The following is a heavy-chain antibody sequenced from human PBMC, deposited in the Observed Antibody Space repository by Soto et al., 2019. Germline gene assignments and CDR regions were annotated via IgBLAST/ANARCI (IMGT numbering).Heavy chain of an antibody. CDR3: ARLRLDGLLEWAGMDSFDY. CDR1: GGSISSSSYY. CDR2: IYYSGST. D-gene: IGHD6-19*01. Sequence: QLQLQESGPGLVKPSETLSLTCTVSGGSISSSSYYWGWIRQPPGKGLEWIGSIYYSGSTYYNPSLKSRVTISVATSKHQVSLKLSSVTAADTAVYYCARLRLDGLLEWAGMDSFDYWGQGTLVTVSS. V-gene: IGHV4-39*01. J-gene: IGHJ4*02.